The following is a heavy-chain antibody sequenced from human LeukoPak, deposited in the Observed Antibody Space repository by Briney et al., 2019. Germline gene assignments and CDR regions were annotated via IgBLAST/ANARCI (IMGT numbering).Heavy chain of an antibody. D-gene: IGHD6-19*01. V-gene: IGHV3-33*01. CDR3: ARDGTLGSGWFGYYYGMDV. CDR2: IWYDGSNK. J-gene: IGHJ6*02. Sequence: GGSLRLSCAASGFTFSSYGMHWVRQAPGKGLEWVAVIWYDGSNKYYADSVKGRFTISRDNSKNTLYLQMNSLRAEDTAVYYCARDGTLGSGWFGYYYGMDVWGQGTTVTVSS. CDR1: GFTFSSYG.